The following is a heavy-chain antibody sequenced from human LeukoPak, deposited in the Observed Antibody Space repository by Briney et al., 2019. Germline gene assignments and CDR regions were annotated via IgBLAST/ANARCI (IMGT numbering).Heavy chain of an antibody. Sequence: SETLSLTCAVYGGSFSGYYWSWIRQPPGKGLEWIGEINHSGSTNYNPSLKSRVTISVDTSKNQFSLKLNSVTAADTAVYYCARRPGNSGSYLGAFDIWGQGTMVTVSS. D-gene: IGHD1-26*01. CDR1: GGSFSGYY. V-gene: IGHV4-34*01. J-gene: IGHJ3*02. CDR2: INHSGST. CDR3: ARRPGNSGSYLGAFDI.